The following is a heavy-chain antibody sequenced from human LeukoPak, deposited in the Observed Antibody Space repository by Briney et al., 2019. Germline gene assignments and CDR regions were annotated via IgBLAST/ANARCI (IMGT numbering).Heavy chain of an antibody. CDR3: ARDLGYKTYLIN. CDR1: GFTFTTFW. Sequence: GGSLRLSCAASGFTFTTFWMHWVRHVPGKGLLWVSRINTDGTSTSYADSVKGRFTISRDNAKNTLYLQMNSLRVEDTAVYYCARDLGYKTYLINWGQGTLVTVSS. V-gene: IGHV3-74*01. D-gene: IGHD5-24*01. J-gene: IGHJ4*02. CDR2: INTDGTST.